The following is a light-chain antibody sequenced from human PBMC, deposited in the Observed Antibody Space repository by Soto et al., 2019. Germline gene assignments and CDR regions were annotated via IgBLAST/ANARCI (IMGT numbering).Light chain of an antibody. CDR3: QQSYSTPQTT. J-gene: IGKJ2*01. CDR2: AAS. CDR1: QSISWY. V-gene: IGKV1-39*01. Sequence: DIQMTQSPSSLSASVGDRVTITCRASQSISWYLNWYQQKPGKAPKLLIYAASSLQSGVPSRFSGRGSGTDFTLTISRLQPEDFATYYCQQSYSTPQTTFGQGTKLEIK.